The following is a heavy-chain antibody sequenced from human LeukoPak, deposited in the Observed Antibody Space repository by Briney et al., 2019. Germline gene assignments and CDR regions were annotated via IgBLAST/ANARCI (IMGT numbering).Heavy chain of an antibody. CDR2: INWSGGST. D-gene: IGHD6-19*01. CDR1: GFTFDDYG. CDR3: ARDAGYSSGQYDAFDI. J-gene: IGHJ3*02. Sequence: PGGSLRLSCVASGFTFDDYGMSWVRQAPGQGLEWVSGINWSGGSTGYADSVKGRFTISRDNAKNSLYLQMNTLRAEDTALYYCARDAGYSSGQYDAFDIWGQGTLVTVSS. V-gene: IGHV3-20*04.